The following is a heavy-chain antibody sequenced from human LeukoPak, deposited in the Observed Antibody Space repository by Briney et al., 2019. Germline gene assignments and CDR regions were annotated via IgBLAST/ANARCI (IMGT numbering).Heavy chain of an antibody. CDR3: ARDEAGDYSSSGYYGRSSNDC. D-gene: IGHD3-3*01. V-gene: IGHV3-21*01. J-gene: IGHJ4*02. Sequence: GGSLRLPCAASGFTFSSYSMYWVRQAPGKGLEWVSSIIISSRYIYYAASAKSRFTISRDNGKNSMYLQMNILRAEDTAVYYCARDEAGDYSSSGYYGRSSNDCWGQGTLVTASS. CDR1: GFTFSSYS. CDR2: IIISSRYI.